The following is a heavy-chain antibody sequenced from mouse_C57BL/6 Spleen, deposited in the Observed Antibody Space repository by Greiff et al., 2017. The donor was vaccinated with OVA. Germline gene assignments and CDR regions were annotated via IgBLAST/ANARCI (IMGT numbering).Heavy chain of an antibody. CDR1: GYTFTSYW. Sequence: QVHVKQPGAELVKPGASVKLSCKASGYTFTSYWMQWVKQRPGQGLEWIGEIDPSDSYTNYNQKFKGKATLTVDTSSSTAYMQLSSLTSEDSAVYYCAQDGDYYGSRGYFDYWGHGTTLTVSS. CDR3: AQDGDYYGSRGYFDY. J-gene: IGHJ2*01. V-gene: IGHV1-50*01. CDR2: IDPSDSYT. D-gene: IGHD1-1*01.